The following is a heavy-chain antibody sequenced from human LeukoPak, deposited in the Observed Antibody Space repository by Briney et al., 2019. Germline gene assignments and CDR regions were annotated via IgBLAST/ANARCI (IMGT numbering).Heavy chain of an antibody. CDR1: GFSVTTDSYC. CDR2: DYCGGDT. D-gene: IGHD3-10*01. CDR3: ARDHFGSLDS. Sequence: SETLSLTCTVSGFSVTTDSYCWGWIRQPPGKGLEWIGYDYCGGDTNYDPSLKGRVTISVDTSKNQFSLTLTSVTAADTAVYFCARDHFGSLDSWGQGILVTVSS. J-gene: IGHJ4*02. V-gene: IGHV4-61*01.